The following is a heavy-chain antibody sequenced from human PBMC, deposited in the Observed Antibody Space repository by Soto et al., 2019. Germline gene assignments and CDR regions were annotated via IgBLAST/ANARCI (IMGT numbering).Heavy chain of an antibody. J-gene: IGHJ4*02. CDR3: ARHFSDGGNDY. V-gene: IGHV4-59*08. CDR2: IYYSGST. D-gene: IGHD2-15*01. Sequence: QVQLQESGPGLVKPSETLSLTCTVSGGSISSYYWSWIRQPPGKGLEWIGYIYYSGSTNYNPSLKSRVTISVDTSKNQFSLKLSSVTAADTAVYYCARHFSDGGNDYWGQGTLVTVSS. CDR1: GGSISSYY.